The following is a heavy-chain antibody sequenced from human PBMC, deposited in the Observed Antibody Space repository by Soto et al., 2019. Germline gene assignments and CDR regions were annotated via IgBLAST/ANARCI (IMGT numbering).Heavy chain of an antibody. D-gene: IGHD6-6*01. V-gene: IGHV3-21*01. Sequence: GGSLRLSCAASGFTFSSYSMNWVRKAPGKGLEWVSSISSSSSYIYYADSVKGRFTISRDNAKNSLYLQMNSLRAEDTAVYYCARDPGPYSSSPVYYMDVWGKGTTVTVSS. CDR3: ARDPGPYSSSPVYYMDV. CDR2: ISSSSSYI. J-gene: IGHJ6*03. CDR1: GFTFSSYS.